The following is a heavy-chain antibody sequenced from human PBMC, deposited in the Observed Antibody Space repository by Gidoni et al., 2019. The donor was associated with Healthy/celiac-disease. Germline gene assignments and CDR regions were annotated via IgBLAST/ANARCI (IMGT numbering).Heavy chain of an antibody. V-gene: IGHV3-49*03. CDR1: GFTFGDYA. D-gene: IGHD1-1*01. CDR2: IRSKAYGGTT. J-gene: IGHJ6*02. Sequence: EVQLVESGGGLVQTGRSLRLSCTASGFTFGDYAMSWFRQAPGKGLEWVGFIRSKAYGGTTEYAASVKGRFTISRDDSKSIAYLQMNSLKTEDTAVYYCTRVADNPYYYYGMDVWGQGTTVTVSS. CDR3: TRVADNPYYYYGMDV.